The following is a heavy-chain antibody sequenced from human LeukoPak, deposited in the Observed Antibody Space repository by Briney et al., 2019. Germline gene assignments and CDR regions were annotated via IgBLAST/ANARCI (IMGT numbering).Heavy chain of an antibody. CDR3: GREGVPHWKIDY. CDR1: GFTFGDHV. CDR2: IRSKGYGGTT. V-gene: IGHV3-49*03. Sequence: GGSLRLSCSGSGFTFGDHVMTWFRQAPGKGLEWVGFIRSKGYGGTTEYAASVKGRFTISRDDSKSIAYLQMNSLKTEDTAVYYCGREGVPHWKIDYWGQGTLVTVSS. D-gene: IGHD1-1*01. J-gene: IGHJ4*02.